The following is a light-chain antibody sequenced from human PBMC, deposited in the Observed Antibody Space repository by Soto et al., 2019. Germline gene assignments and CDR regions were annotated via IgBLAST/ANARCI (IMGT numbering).Light chain of an antibody. Sequence: SALTQPASVSGSPGQSITISCTGTSSDVGGYNYVSWYQQHPGEAPKLMIYEVSNRPSGVSNRFSGSKSGNTASLTISGLQAEDEADYYCSSYTSSNTPWVFGGGTKLTVL. CDR2: EVS. J-gene: IGLJ3*02. V-gene: IGLV2-14*01. CDR3: SSYTSSNTPWV. CDR1: SSDVGGYNY.